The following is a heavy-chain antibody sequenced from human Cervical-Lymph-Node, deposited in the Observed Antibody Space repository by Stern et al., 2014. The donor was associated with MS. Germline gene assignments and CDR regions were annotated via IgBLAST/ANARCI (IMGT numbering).Heavy chain of an antibody. Sequence: QVQLVQSGAEAKKPGASVKVSCKASGYSFTDYYLHWVRQAPGQGLEWMGRISPNSGATSYAQNFEGRVTMTRDTSISTAYMGLSRLTSDDTAVYFCAKDGSPWYEDNLEIWGQGTMVTVSS. CDR1: GYSFTDYY. J-gene: IGHJ3*02. V-gene: IGHV1-2*06. CDR2: ISPNSGAT. D-gene: IGHD6-6*01. CDR3: AKDGSPWYEDNLEI.